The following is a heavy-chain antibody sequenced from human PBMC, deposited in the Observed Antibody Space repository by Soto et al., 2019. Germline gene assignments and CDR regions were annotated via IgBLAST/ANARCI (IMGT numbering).Heavy chain of an antibody. D-gene: IGHD3-3*01. Sequence: ASVKVSCKASGYTFTSYGISWVRQAPGQGLEWMGWISAYNGNTNYAQKLQGRVTMTTDTSTSTAYMELRSLRSDDTAVYYCARVPLVEWLQERFDYWGQGTLVTVSS. CDR2: ISAYNGNT. J-gene: IGHJ4*02. CDR1: GYTFTSYG. V-gene: IGHV1-18*04. CDR3: ARVPLVEWLQERFDY.